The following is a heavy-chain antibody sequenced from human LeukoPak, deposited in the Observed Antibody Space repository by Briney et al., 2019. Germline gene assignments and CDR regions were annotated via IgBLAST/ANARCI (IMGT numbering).Heavy chain of an antibody. CDR2: IKQDGSEK. CDR3: ARDLEGDWFDP. D-gene: IGHD1-1*01. J-gene: IGHJ5*02. Sequence: GGSLRLSCAASGFTFSSYWMSWVRQAPGKGLEWVANIKQDGSEKYYVDSVKGRFTISRDNAKNTLYLQMNSLRAEDTAVYYCARDLEGDWFDPWGQGTLVTVSS. CDR1: GFTFSSYW. V-gene: IGHV3-7*01.